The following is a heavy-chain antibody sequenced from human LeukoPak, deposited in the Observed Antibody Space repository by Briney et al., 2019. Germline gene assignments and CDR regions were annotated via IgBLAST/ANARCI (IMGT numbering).Heavy chain of an antibody. CDR1: GGSFSDYF. Sequence: SETLSLTCAVYGGSFSDYFWSWIRQPPGRGLEWIGEINHSGSTNYNPSLKSRVTISVDTSKNQFSLKLSAVTAADTAVYYCARQHASGELSVWGQGTLVTLSS. V-gene: IGHV4-34*01. D-gene: IGHD1-26*01. CDR3: ARQHASGELSV. J-gene: IGHJ4*02. CDR2: INHSGST.